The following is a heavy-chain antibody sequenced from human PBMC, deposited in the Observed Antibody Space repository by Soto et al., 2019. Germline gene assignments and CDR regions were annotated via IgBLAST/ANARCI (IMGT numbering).Heavy chain of an antibody. V-gene: IGHV3-33*05. CDR2: TSYDGSNK. Sequence: QVQLVESGGGVVQPGTSRRLSCVGSGFTFRSYVIHWVRQAPGKGLEWVALTSYDGSNKDYGDSVKGRFTISRDNSRNTVDLQMDSLRLEDTALYYCARWGTTGGLDVWGQGTLVSVSS. J-gene: IGHJ1*01. CDR1: GFTFRSYV. CDR3: ARWGTTGGLDV. D-gene: IGHD3-16*01.